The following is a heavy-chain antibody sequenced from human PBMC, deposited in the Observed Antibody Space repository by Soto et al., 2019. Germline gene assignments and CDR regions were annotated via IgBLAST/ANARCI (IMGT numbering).Heavy chain of an antibody. Sequence: GYNFGRNWIGWVRQMPGKGLEWMGIIYPGDSDTRYSPSFQGQVTISADKSINTAYLHWSSLKASDTAIYYCARPFGDTAMVIDYWGQGTQVTVSS. V-gene: IGHV5-51*01. D-gene: IGHD5-18*01. CDR1: GYNFGRNW. CDR2: IYPGDSDT. CDR3: ARPFGDTAMVIDY. J-gene: IGHJ4*02.